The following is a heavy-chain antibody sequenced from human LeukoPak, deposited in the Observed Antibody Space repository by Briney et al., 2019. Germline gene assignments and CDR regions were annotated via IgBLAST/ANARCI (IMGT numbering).Heavy chain of an antibody. V-gene: IGHV3-7*01. J-gene: IGHJ4*02. CDR1: GFTVRTNY. Sequence: PGGSLRLSCAASGFTVRTNYMSWVRQAPGKGLEWVANIKQDGSEKYYVDSVKGRFTISRDNAKNSLYLQMNSLRAEDTAVYYCARVSVTGYYREIDYWGQGTLVTVSS. CDR3: ARVSVTGYYREIDY. CDR2: IKQDGSEK. D-gene: IGHD3-9*01.